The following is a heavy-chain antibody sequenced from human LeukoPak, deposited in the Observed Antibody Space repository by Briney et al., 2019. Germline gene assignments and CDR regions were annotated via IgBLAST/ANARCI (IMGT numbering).Heavy chain of an antibody. CDR3: ATGRRIAVAGTRIGWFDP. V-gene: IGHV1-8*01. D-gene: IGHD6-19*01. CDR1: GYTFTSYD. J-gene: IGHJ5*02. Sequence: GSVKLSCKASGYTFTSYDINWVRQATGQGLEWMGWINPNSGNTCYAQKSQGRVTMTRNTSISTAYMELSSLRSEDTAVYYCATGRRIAVAGTRIGWFDPWGQGTLVTVSS. CDR2: INPNSGNT.